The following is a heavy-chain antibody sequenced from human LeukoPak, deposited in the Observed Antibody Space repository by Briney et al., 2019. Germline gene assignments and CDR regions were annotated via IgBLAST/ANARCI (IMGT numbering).Heavy chain of an antibody. CDR2: IYHSGST. CDR3: ARSLGSDFDY. Sequence: PSQTLSLTCAVSGGSISSGGYSWGWIRQPPGEGLEWIGYIYHSGSTYYNPSLKSRVTISVDRSKNQFSLKLSSVAAADTAVYYCARSLGSDFDYWGQGTLVTVSS. D-gene: IGHD6-6*01. V-gene: IGHV4-30-2*01. CDR1: GGSISSGGYS. J-gene: IGHJ4*02.